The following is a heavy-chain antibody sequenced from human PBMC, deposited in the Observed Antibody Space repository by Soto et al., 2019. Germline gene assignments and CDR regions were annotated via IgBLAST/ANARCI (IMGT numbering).Heavy chain of an antibody. CDR3: ARMRNILTGYPGSFDY. D-gene: IGHD3-9*01. Sequence: PSETLSLTCTVSGGSISSLYWNWIRQPPGKGLEWIGSIFYSGSTTYNPSLKSRVTISVDTSKTQFSLKLTSVTAADTAAYYCARMRNILTGYPGSFDYWGQGTLVTVSS. V-gene: IGHV4-59*01. CDR2: IFYSGST. CDR1: GGSISSLY. J-gene: IGHJ4*02.